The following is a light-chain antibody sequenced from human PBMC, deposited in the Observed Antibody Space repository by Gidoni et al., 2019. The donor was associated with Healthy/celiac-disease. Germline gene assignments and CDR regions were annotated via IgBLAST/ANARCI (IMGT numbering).Light chain of an antibody. V-gene: IGKV1-5*03. CDR1: QSIRSW. CDR2: KAS. Sequence: DIQMTQSPSTLSASVGDRVPITCRASQSIRSWLAWYQQKPGKAPKLLIYKASSLESGVPSRFSGSGSGTEFTLTISSLQPDDFATYYCQQYNSYLWTFGQGTKVEIK. J-gene: IGKJ1*01. CDR3: QQYNSYLWT.